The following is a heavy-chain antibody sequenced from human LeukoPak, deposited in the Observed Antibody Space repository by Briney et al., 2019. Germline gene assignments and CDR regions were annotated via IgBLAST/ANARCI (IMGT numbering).Heavy chain of an antibody. CDR1: GGSFSGYY. V-gene: IGHV4-34*01. J-gene: IGHJ4*02. D-gene: IGHD6-19*01. CDR2: INHSGST. CDR3: ARLARLSGWYTLLKSQNYFDY. Sequence: PSETLSLTCAVYGGSFSGYYWSWIRQPPGKGLEWIGEINHSGSTNYNPSLKSRVTISVDTSKNQFSLKLSSVTAADTAVYYCARLARLSGWYTLLKSQNYFDYWGQGTLVTVSS.